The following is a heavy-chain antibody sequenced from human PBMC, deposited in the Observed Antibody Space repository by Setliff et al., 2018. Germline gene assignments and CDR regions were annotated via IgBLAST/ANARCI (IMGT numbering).Heavy chain of an antibody. CDR1: GYTFTNYG. V-gene: IGHV1-18*01. CDR2: INNYNTNT. J-gene: IGHJ4*02. D-gene: IGHD3-22*01. Sequence: ASVKVSCKASGYTFTNYGITWVRQAPGQGLEWMGWINNYNTNTKYAQKLQGRVTMTTDTSTSTAYMELRSLRADDTAVYYCARINFYVSSGYYYAPDYWGQGTLVTVSS. CDR3: ARINFYVSSGYYYAPDY.